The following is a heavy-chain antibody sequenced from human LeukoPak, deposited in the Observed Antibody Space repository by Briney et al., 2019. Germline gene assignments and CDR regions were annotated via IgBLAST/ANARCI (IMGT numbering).Heavy chain of an antibody. J-gene: IGHJ4*02. Sequence: SETLSLTCAVYGGSFSGYYWSWIPQPPGKGLEWIGEINHSGSTNYNPSLKSRVTISVDTSKNQFSLKLSSVTAADTAVYHCARGLGYDSSPLDYRGQGTLVTVSS. V-gene: IGHV4-34*01. CDR1: GGSFSGYY. CDR3: ARGLGYDSSPLDY. CDR2: INHSGST. D-gene: IGHD3-22*01.